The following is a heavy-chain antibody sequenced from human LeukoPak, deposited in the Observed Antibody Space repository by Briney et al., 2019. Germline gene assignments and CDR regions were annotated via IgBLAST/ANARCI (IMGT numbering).Heavy chain of an antibody. J-gene: IGHJ4*02. CDR2: INHSGST. CDR3: ARGRSSGY. V-gene: IGHV4-34*01. D-gene: IGHD6-25*01. Sequence: SETLSLTCAVYGGSFSGYYWSWIRQPAGKGLEWIGEINHSGSTNYNPSLKSRVTISVDTSKNQFSLKLSSVTAADTAVYYCARGRSSGYWGQGTLVTVSS. CDR1: GGSFSGYY.